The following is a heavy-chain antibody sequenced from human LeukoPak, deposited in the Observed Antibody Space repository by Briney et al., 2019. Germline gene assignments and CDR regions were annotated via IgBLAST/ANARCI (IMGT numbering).Heavy chain of an antibody. CDR1: GYTFTSYD. J-gene: IGHJ4*02. Sequence: ASVKVSCKASGYTFTSYDTSWVRQAPGQGLEWMGWISAYNGNTNYAQKLQGRVTMTTDTSTSTAYMELRSLRSDDTAVYYCARDRGYCSGGSCYSADYWGQGTLVTVSS. D-gene: IGHD2-15*01. CDR2: ISAYNGNT. CDR3: ARDRGYCSGGSCYSADY. V-gene: IGHV1-18*01.